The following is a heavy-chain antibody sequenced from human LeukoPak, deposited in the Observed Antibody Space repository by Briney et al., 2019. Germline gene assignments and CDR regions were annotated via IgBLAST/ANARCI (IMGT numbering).Heavy chain of an antibody. V-gene: IGHV4-31*03. CDR1: GGSISSGGYY. CDR2: IYYSGST. D-gene: IGHD5-18*01. J-gene: IGHJ4*02. Sequence: SETLSLTCTVSGGSISSGGYYWSWIRQHPGKGLEWVGYIYYSGSTYYNPSLKSRVTISVDTSKNQFSLNLRSVTAADTALYFCARDGGYNYGPLDSWGQGILVSVSS. CDR3: ARDGGYNYGPLDS.